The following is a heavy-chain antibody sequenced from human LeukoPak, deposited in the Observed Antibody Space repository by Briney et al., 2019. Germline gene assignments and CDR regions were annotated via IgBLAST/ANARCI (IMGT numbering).Heavy chain of an antibody. V-gene: IGHV4-59*01. Sequence: SETLSLTCTVSGGSLHNYYWSWIRQPPGKGLEWIGYIDYSGGTNYNPSLKSRVTISVDTSQNQFSLKLSSVTAADTAVYYCARDRALGSGKYYFDYWGQGTLVTVSA. CDR1: GGSLHNYY. CDR3: ARDRALGSGKYYFDY. CDR2: IDYSGGT. D-gene: IGHD3-16*01. J-gene: IGHJ4*02.